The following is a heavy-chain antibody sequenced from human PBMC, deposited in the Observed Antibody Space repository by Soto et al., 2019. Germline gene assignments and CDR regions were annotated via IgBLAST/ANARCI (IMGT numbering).Heavy chain of an antibody. CDR3: AREGLPIYYYYYGMDV. D-gene: IGHD5-12*01. CDR2: ISSSGSTI. CDR1: GFTFSSYE. J-gene: IGHJ6*02. V-gene: IGHV3-48*03. Sequence: GSLRLSCAASGFTFSSYEMNWVRQAPGKGLEWVSYISSSGSTIYYADSVKGRFTISRDNAKNSLYLQMNSLRAEDTAVYYCAREGLPIYYYYYGMDVWGQGTTVTVSS.